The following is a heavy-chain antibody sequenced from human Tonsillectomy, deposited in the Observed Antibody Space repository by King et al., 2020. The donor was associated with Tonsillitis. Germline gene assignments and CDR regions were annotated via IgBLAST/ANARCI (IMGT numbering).Heavy chain of an antibody. CDR1: GFTFTSSA. V-gene: IGHV1-58*02. J-gene: IGHJ6*02. CDR2: IVVGSGNT. D-gene: IGHD1-26*01. CDR3: AADSGSYATPYYYYYYGMDV. Sequence: QLVQSGPEVKKPGTSVKVSCKASGFTFTSSAMQWVRQARGQRLEWIGWIVVGSGNTNYAQKFQERVTITRDMSTSTAYMELSSLRSEDTAVYYCAADSGSYATPYYYYYYGMDVWGQGTTVTVSS.